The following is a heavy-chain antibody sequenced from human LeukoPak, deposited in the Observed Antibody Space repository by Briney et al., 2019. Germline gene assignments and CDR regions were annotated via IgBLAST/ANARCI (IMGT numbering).Heavy chain of an antibody. CDR3: ARAYDFWSGENWFDP. J-gene: IGHJ5*02. V-gene: IGHV5-51*01. D-gene: IGHD3-3*01. CDR2: IYPGDSDT. Sequence: GESLKISCKGSGYSFTSYWIGWVRQMPGKGLEWMGIIYPGDSDTRYSPSFQGQVTISADKSISTAYLQWSSLKASDTAMYYCARAYDFWSGENWFDPWGRGTLVTVSS. CDR1: GYSFTSYW.